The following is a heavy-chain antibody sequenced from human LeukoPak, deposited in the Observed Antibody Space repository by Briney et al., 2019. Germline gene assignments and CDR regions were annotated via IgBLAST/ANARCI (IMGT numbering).Heavy chain of an antibody. J-gene: IGHJ6*03. V-gene: IGHV3-30*02. CDR3: AKGPTYYYYYYMDV. CDR1: GFTFSSYG. Sequence: GGSLRLSCAASGFTFSSYGMHWVRQAPGKGLEWVAFIRYDGSNKYYADSVKGRFTISRDNSKNTLYLQMNSLRAEDTAVYYCAKGPTYYYYYYMDVWGKGTTVTISS. CDR2: IRYDGSNK.